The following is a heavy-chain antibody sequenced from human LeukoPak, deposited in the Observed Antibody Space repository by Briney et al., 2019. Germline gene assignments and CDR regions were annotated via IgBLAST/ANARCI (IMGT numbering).Heavy chain of an antibody. J-gene: IGHJ1*01. CDR1: GLAFSNYY. D-gene: IGHD1-14*01. V-gene: IGHV3-23*01. Sequence: GGSLRLSCSASGLAFSNYYGSWVRQPPGQGLEWVWSIFEEGGTKYYADAVSGRFTISRDNSKSIVYLQMSSLRVEYTAIYYCSSLSEPSWGQATLVTVSS. CDR2: IFEEGGTK. CDR3: SSLSEPS.